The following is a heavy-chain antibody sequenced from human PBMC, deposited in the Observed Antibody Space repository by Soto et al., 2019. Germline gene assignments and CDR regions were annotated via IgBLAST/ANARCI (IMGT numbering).Heavy chain of an antibody. CDR3: ARASDTSGYSY. D-gene: IGHD3-22*01. CDR2: ILPVFDEL. V-gene: IGHV1-69*01. Sequence: QVQLVQSESEVKKPGSSVKVSCKVSGGTFKNYAISWVRQAPGQGLEWVGGILPVFDELNYAPKLQGRVTMTTNEVTHTAHLELGRLPSEDTAVYLRARASDTSGYSYGGKEPLFTVSS. J-gene: IGHJ4*02. CDR1: GGTFKNYA.